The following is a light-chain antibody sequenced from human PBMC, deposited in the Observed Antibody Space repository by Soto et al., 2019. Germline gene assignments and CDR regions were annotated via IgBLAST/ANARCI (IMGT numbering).Light chain of an antibody. CDR3: QQFSSYPLT. CDR1: QSVGSD. Sequence: EIVLTQSPGTLSLSPGERATLSCRASQSVGSDLAWYQQKPGQPPSLLIYDSSNRATGIPDRFSGGGSGTDFTLTISRLEPEDFAVYYCQQFSSYPLTFGGGTKVDIK. CDR2: DSS. V-gene: IGKV3-20*01. J-gene: IGKJ4*01.